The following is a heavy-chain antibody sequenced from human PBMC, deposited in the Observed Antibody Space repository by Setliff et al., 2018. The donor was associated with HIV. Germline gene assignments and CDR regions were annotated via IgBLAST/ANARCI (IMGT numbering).Heavy chain of an antibody. D-gene: IGHD5-18*01. J-gene: IGHJ4*02. V-gene: IGHV4-59*01. Sequence: SETLSLTCSVTGDSIINYFWGWIRMPPGKGLEWIGYIYYSGSTDYNPSLKSRVTISVDTSKNQVSLKLNSVTAADTAVYYCARSPGVDTNMAFDYWGQGTLVTVSS. CDR2: IYYSGST. CDR1: GDSIINYF. CDR3: ARSPGVDTNMAFDY.